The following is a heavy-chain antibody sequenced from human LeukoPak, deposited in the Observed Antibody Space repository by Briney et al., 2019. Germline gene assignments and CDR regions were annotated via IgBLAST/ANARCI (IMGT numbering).Heavy chain of an antibody. D-gene: IGHD3-22*01. CDR2: ISSGSRTI. J-gene: IGHJ4*02. V-gene: IGHV3-48*02. Sequence: GGSLRLSCVASGFTFSSYSMNWVRQAPGKGLEWVSYISSGSRTIYYADSVKGRFTISRDNAKNSLYLQMSSLRDEDTAVYCCARDLGSSGYYFDYWGQGTLVTVSS. CDR3: ARDLGSSGYYFDY. CDR1: GFTFSSYS.